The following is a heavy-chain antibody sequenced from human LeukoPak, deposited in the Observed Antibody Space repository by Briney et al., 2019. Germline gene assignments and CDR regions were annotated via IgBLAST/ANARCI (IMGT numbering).Heavy chain of an antibody. CDR3: ARVLRGAYCGGDCYRLDY. D-gene: IGHD2-21*02. J-gene: IGHJ4*02. Sequence: SETLSLTCTVSGGSIKNFYWSWIRQSPGKGLKWLGYIYNNGNTNYNASLKSRVIMSIDTSKNQFSLKVTSVTAADTAIYYCARVLRGAYCGGDCYRLDYWGQGMLVIVSS. CDR2: IYNNGNT. CDR1: GGSIKNFY. V-gene: IGHV4-59*01.